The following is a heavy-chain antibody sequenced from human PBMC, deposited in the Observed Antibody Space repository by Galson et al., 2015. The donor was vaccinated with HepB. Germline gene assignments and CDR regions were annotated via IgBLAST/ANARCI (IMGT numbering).Heavy chain of an antibody. CDR1: GGTFSSYA. J-gene: IGHJ4*02. Sequence: SVKVSCKASGGTFSSYAISWVRQAPGQGLEWMGGIIPIFGTANYAQKFQGRVTITADESTGTAYMELSSLRSEDTAVYYCARLTYYDFWSGYYTGAFDYWGQGTLVTVSS. CDR3: ARLTYYDFWSGYYTGAFDY. CDR2: IIPIFGTA. V-gene: IGHV1-69*13. D-gene: IGHD3-3*01.